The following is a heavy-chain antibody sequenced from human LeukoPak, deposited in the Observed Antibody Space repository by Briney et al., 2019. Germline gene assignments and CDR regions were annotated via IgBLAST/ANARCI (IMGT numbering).Heavy chain of an antibody. Sequence: GGSLRLSCAASNFTVSSNYMSWVRQAPGKGLEWVSIIYAGGTTYYADSVKGRFTISRDNSKNTLYLQMNSLRAEDTAVYYCARGRVVTMVRGVIITYFDYWGQGTLVTVSS. D-gene: IGHD3-10*01. CDR1: NFTVSSNY. CDR2: IYAGGTT. J-gene: IGHJ4*02. CDR3: ARGRVVTMVRGVIITYFDY. V-gene: IGHV3-53*01.